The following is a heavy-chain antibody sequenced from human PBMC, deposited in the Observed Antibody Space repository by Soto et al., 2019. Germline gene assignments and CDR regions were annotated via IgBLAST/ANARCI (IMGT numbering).Heavy chain of an antibody. CDR3: ASSLVGASPFDY. J-gene: IGHJ4*02. V-gene: IGHV4-30-2*01. CDR1: GGSISSGGYS. Sequence: SETLSLTCAASGGSISSGGYSWSWIRQPPGKGLEWIGYIYHSGSTYYNPSLKSRVTISVDRSKNQFSLKLSSVTAADTAVYYCASSLVGASPFDYWGQGTLVTVSS. CDR2: IYHSGST. D-gene: IGHD1-26*01.